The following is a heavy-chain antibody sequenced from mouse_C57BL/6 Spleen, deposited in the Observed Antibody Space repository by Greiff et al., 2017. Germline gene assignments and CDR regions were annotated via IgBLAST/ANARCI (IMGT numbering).Heavy chain of an antibody. CDR1: GFTFSAYY. Sequence: EVQGVESGGGLVQPGGSLKLSCAASGFTFSAYYMYWVRQTPETRLEWVAYISNGGGSTYYPDTVKGRFTISRDNAKNYLYLQMIRLKSEDTAMYDSARRGYSNHEDYIDYWGQGTTLTVSS. J-gene: IGHJ2*01. D-gene: IGHD2-5*01. CDR3: ARRGYSNHEDYIDY. CDR2: ISNGGGST. V-gene: IGHV5-12*01.